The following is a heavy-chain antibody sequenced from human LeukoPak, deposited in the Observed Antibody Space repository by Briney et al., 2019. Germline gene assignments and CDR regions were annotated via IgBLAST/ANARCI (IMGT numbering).Heavy chain of an antibody. D-gene: IGHD3-22*01. CDR3: ARVIRITMIRTIEYFQH. V-gene: IGHV3-7*01. CDR1: GFTFSSYN. Sequence: GGSLRLSCAASGFTFSSYNMSWVRQAPGKGLEWVANIKQDGSEKYYVDSVKGRFTISRDNAKNSLYLQMNSLRAEDTAVYYCARVIRITMIRTIEYFQHWGQGTLVTVSS. J-gene: IGHJ1*01. CDR2: IKQDGSEK.